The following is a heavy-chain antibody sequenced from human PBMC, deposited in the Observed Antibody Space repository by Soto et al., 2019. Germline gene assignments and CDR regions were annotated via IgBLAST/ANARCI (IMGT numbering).Heavy chain of an antibody. V-gene: IGHV3-66*01. J-gene: IGHJ4*02. CDR3: ARAQCSGASCYFVA. D-gene: IGHD2-15*01. Sequence: PGGSLRLSCVASGFVVTSNYMSWVRQGPGKGLHWVSVIYMGGNTNYADSVKGRFTISRDDYKNSVSLQMTSLRVEDTAIYYCARAQCSGASCYFVAWRQGPLVTVSS. CDR1: GFVVTSNY. CDR2: IYMGGNT.